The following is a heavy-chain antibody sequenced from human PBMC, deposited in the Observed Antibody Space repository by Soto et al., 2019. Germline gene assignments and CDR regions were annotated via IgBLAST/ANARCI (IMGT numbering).Heavy chain of an antibody. D-gene: IGHD1-1*01. V-gene: IGHV4-4*07. CDR1: GASISGYY. CDR2: IYATGTT. J-gene: IGHJ5*02. CDR3: VRDGTKTLRDWFDP. Sequence: QVQLQESGPGLVKPSETLSLTCTVSGASISGYYWSWIRKSAGKGLEWIGRIYATGTTDYNPYLKGRVMMSVDTSKKQFSLRLRSVTAADTAVYYCVRDGTKTLRDWFDPWGQGISVTVSS.